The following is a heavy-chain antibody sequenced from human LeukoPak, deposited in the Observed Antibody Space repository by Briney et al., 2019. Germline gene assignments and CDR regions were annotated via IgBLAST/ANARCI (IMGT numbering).Heavy chain of an antibody. CDR1: GYTFTSYD. J-gene: IGHJ4*02. V-gene: IGHV1-46*01. CDR3: ARAGGEYCSSTTCYNDY. CDR2: INPLGGAT. D-gene: IGHD2-2*02. Sequence: ASVKVSCKASGYTFTSYDVHWVRQAPGQGRQWMGIINPLGGATSSARKFQGRVTMTRDTSTSTVYMELSSLTSEDTAMYYCARAGGEYCSSTTCYNDYWGQGTLVTVSS.